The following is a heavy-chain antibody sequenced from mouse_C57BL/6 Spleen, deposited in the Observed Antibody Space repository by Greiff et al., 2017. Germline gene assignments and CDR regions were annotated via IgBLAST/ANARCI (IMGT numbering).Heavy chain of an antibody. CDR2: SWWDDDK. CDR1: GFSLSTFGMG. V-gene: IGHV8-8*01. Sequence: QVTLKVSGPGILQPSQTLSLTCSFSGFSLSTFGMGVGWIRQPSGKGLEWLAHSWWDDDKYYNPALKSRLPISKATSQNQVFLKIANVDTADTATYYCAHTTVPPYAMDDWGQGTSVTVSS. J-gene: IGHJ4*01. D-gene: IGHD1-1*01. CDR3: AHTTVPPYAMDD.